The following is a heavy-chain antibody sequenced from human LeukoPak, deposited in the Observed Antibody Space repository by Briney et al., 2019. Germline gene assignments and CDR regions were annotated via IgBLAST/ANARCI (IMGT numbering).Heavy chain of an antibody. Sequence: SQTLSLTCAISGDSVSSNSAAWNWIRQSSSRGLEWLGRTYYRSKWNNDYAVSVKSRISINPDTSKNQFSLQLNSVTPEDTAVYHCARAPTGGWYFDLWGRGTLVTVSS. CDR2: TYYRSKWNN. J-gene: IGHJ2*01. V-gene: IGHV6-1*01. CDR3: ARAPTGGWYFDL. CDR1: GDSVSSNSAA. D-gene: IGHD7-27*01.